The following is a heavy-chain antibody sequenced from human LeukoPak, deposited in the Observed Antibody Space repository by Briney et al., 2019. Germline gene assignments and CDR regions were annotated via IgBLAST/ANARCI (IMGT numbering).Heavy chain of an antibody. CDR2: ISSSSSYI. D-gene: IGHD5-12*01. J-gene: IGHJ4*02. V-gene: IGHV3-21*01. Sequence: NPGGSLRLSCAASGFTFSSYSMNWVRQAPGKGLEWVSSISSSSSYIYYADSVKGRFTISRDNAKNSLYLQMNSLRAEDTAVYYCARDQGGRGYSGYDLDYWGQGTLVTVSS. CDR1: GFTFSSYS. CDR3: ARDQGGRGYSGYDLDY.